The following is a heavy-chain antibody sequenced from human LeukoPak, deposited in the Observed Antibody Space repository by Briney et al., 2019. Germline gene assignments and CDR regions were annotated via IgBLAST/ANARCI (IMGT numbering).Heavy chain of an antibody. J-gene: IGHJ6*02. D-gene: IGHD3-22*01. CDR3: AKDFPHYYESSHGMDA. CDR1: GFTFSSYS. V-gene: IGHV3-48*04. CDR2: ISTTGSTV. Sequence: PGGSLRLSCAASGFTFSSYSMNWVRQAPGKGLEWVSYISTTGSTVYYADSVEGRFTISRDNAKNLLYLQMNSLRAEDAAVYYCAKDFPHYYESSHGMDAWGQGTTVTVSS.